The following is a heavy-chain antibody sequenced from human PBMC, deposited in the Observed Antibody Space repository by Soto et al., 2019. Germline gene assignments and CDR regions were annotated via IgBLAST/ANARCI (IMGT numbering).Heavy chain of an antibody. D-gene: IGHD2-15*01. CDR1: GVSINSHTYY. V-gene: IGHV4-31*03. Sequence: SETLSLTCTVSGVSINSHTYYWAWIRQHPGKGLEWIGYIYFSGDTYYNPSLKSRVTMSLDTPKNQFSLKLSSVTAADTAVYYCARYCSGGSCYMSYFDYWGQGTLVTVSS. CDR2: IYFSGDT. CDR3: ARYCSGGSCYMSYFDY. J-gene: IGHJ4*02.